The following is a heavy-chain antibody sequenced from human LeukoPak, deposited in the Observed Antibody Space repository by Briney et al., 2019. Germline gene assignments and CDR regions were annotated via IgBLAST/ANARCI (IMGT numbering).Heavy chain of an antibody. Sequence: GGSLRLSCAASGFTFSSYGMHWVRQAPGKGLEWVAVISYDGSNKYYADSVKGRFTISRDNSKNTLYLQMNSLRAEDTAVYYCALSSSWYGGFFGYWGQGTLVTVSS. D-gene: IGHD6-13*01. CDR3: ALSSSWYGGFFGY. CDR2: ISYDGSNK. V-gene: IGHV3-30*03. CDR1: GFTFSSYG. J-gene: IGHJ4*02.